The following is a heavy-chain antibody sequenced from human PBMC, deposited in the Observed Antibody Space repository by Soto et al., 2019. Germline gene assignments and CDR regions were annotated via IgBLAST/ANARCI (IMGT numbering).Heavy chain of an antibody. J-gene: IGHJ4*02. CDR1: GGTFSSYA. CDR2: IIPIFGTA. CDR3: AGGFRDGYYGY. V-gene: IGHV1-69*12. Sequence: QVQLVQSGAEVKKPGSSVKVSCKASGGTFSSYAISWVRQAPGQGLEWMGGIIPIFGTANYAQKFQGRVTTAADDTTSTACVELSSLRSEDTAVDYCAGGFRDGYYGYWGQGTLVAVSS. D-gene: IGHD1-26*01.